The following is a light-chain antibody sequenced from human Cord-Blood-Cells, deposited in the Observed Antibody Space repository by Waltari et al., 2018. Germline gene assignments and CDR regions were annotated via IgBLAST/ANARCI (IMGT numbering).Light chain of an antibody. J-gene: IGLJ2*01. Sequence: QSALTQPASVSGSPGQSITIPCTGTSSAVGGYNYVSWYQQHPGKAPKLMIYDVSNRPSGVSNRCSGSKSGNTASLTISGLQAEDEADYYCSSYTSSSTVVFGGGTKLTVL. V-gene: IGLV2-14*01. CDR2: DVS. CDR1: SSAVGGYNY. CDR3: SSYTSSSTVV.